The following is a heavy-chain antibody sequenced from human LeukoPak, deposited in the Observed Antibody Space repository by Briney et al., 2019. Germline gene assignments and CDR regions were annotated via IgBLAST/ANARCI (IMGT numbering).Heavy chain of an antibody. CDR3: ARVWAGAFDY. CDR2: ISSSGSTI. D-gene: IGHD4/OR15-4a*01. Sequence: GGSLRLSCAASGFTFSSFEFNWVRQAPGKGLEWVSYISSSGSTIYYADSAKGRFTISRDDAKSSLYLQMNSLRAEDTAVYYCARVWAGAFDYWGQGTLVTVSS. V-gene: IGHV3-48*03. CDR1: GFTFSSFE. J-gene: IGHJ4*02.